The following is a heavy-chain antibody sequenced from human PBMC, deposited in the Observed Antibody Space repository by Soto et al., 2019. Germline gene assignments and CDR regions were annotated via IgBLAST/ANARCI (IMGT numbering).Heavy chain of an antibody. J-gene: IGHJ5*02. CDR3: AKGGDWFGP. CDR2: IFYSGTT. V-gene: IGHV4-30-4*01. Sequence: TLSLTCTVSGGSISSGDDYWNWIRQPPGKGLEWIGYIFYSGTTSYNPSLKSRITISVDTSKNQFSLKLSSVTAADTAVYYCAKGGDWFGPWGQGTLVTVS. CDR1: GGSISSGDDY.